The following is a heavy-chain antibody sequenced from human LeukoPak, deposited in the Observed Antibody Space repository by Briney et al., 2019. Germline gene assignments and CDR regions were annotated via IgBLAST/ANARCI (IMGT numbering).Heavy chain of an antibody. CDR1: GYTLTELS. V-gene: IGHV1-24*01. CDR3: ATDSTSSYFWFDT. J-gene: IGHJ5*02. CDR2: FDPEDGEA. Sequence: GASVKVSCKVSGYTLTELSMHWVRQAPGKGLEWMGGFDPEDGEAIYAEKFQGRVTMTEDRSADTAYMELSSLRSEDTAVYYCATDSTSSYFWFDTWGQGTLVTVSS. D-gene: IGHD6-6*01.